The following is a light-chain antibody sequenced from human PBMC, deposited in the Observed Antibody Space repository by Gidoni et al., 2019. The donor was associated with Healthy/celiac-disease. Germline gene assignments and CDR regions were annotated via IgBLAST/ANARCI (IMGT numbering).Light chain of an antibody. V-gene: IGKV1-27*01. CDR3: QKDNSAPYS. J-gene: IGKJ2*03. CDR1: QGISNY. Sequence: QLTQSPSSLSASVGDRVTITCRASQGISNYLAWYQQKPGKVPKLLIYAASTLQSGVTSRFSGSGSGTDFTLTISSLQTEDGATYYCQKDNSAPYSFXQXTKLEIK. CDR2: AAS.